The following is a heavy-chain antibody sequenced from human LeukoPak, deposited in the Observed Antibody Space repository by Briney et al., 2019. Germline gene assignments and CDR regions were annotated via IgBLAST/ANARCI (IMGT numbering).Heavy chain of an antibody. CDR3: ARDRGQGYVDY. D-gene: IGHD1-26*01. CDR1: DFTFSTYS. Sequence: GGSLRLSCTASDFTFSTYSMNWVRQAPGKGLEWVANIKQDGSEKYYVDSVKGRFTISRDNAKNSLYLQMNSLRAEDTAVYYCARDRGQGYVDYWGQGTLVTVSS. V-gene: IGHV3-7*03. J-gene: IGHJ4*02. CDR2: IKQDGSEK.